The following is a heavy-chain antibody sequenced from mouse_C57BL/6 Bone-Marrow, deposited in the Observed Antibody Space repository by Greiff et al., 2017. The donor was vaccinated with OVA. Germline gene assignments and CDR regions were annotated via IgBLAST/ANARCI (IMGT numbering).Heavy chain of an antibody. D-gene: IGHD1-1*01. CDR2: INPYNGGT. J-gene: IGHJ2*01. Sequence: VQLQQSGPVLVKPGASVKMSCKASGYTFTDYYMNWVKQSHGKSLEWIGVINPYNGGTSYNQKFKGKATLTVDKSSSTAYMELNSLTSEDSAVYYCARSGITTVVDGYWGQGTTLTVSS. CDR1: GYTFTDYY. V-gene: IGHV1-19*01. CDR3: ARSGITTVVDGY.